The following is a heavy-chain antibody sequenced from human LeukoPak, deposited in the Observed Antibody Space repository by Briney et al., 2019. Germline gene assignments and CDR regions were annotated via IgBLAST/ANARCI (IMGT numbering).Heavy chain of an antibody. Sequence: GASVKVSCKASGYTFTGYYMHWVRQAPGQGLEWMGWINPNSGGTNYAQKFQGRVTMTRDTSISTAYMELNSLRSEDTAVYYCARDPSMIRGENTPYFDYWGQGTLVTVSS. D-gene: IGHD3-10*01. V-gene: IGHV1-2*02. J-gene: IGHJ4*02. CDR1: GYTFTGYY. CDR2: INPNSGGT. CDR3: ARDPSMIRGENTPYFDY.